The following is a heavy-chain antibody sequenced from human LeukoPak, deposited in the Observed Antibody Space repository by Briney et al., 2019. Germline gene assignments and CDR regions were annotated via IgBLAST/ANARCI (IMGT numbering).Heavy chain of an antibody. D-gene: IGHD5-24*01. J-gene: IGHJ4*02. CDR2: IYHSGST. CDR1: GYSISSDYY. Sequence: SETLSLTCTVSGYSISSDYYWGWIRQPPGKGLEWIGSIYHSGSTYYNPSLKSRVTISVDKSKNQFSLELSSVTAADTAVYYCASMGDGYNAGFDCWGQGTLVTVSS. V-gene: IGHV4-38-2*02. CDR3: ASMGDGYNAGFDC.